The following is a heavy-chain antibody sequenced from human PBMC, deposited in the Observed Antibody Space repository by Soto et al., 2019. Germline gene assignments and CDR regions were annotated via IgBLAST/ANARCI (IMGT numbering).Heavy chain of an antibody. CDR1: EFSFSSYA. D-gene: IGHD3-9*01. CDR3: ARTFDTITYYFDY. CDR2: ISFDGNII. Sequence: GSLRLSCAASEFSFSSYAMHWIRQAPGKGLEWVAVISFDGNIIHYADSVKGRFIISRDNSKNTLYLQMHSLSGEDTAVYYCARTFDTITYYFDYWGQGTLVTVSP. V-gene: IGHV3-30-3*01. J-gene: IGHJ4*02.